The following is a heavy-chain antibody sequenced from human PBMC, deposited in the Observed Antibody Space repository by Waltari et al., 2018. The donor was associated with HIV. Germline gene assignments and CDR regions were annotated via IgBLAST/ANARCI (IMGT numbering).Heavy chain of an antibody. CDR3: ATARQWLVDSGMDV. V-gene: IGHV1-24*01. CDR1: GYILTELS. J-gene: IGHJ6*02. D-gene: IGHD6-19*01. Sequence: QVQLVQSGAEVKRPGASVKVSCKVSGYILTELSIHWVRQAPGKGLEWVGSFVPADGKTTYAQKFQGRVTMTEDTSTDTASMEVSSLRSEDTAVYYCATARQWLVDSGMDVWGQGTTVTVSS. CDR2: FVPADGKT.